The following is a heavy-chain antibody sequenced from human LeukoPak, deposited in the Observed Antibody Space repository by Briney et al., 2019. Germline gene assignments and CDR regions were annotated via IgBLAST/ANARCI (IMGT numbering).Heavy chain of an antibody. V-gene: IGHV3-7*01. CDR1: GFTFSSYW. CDR3: ARDAPSYDYCSGGSCYFDY. D-gene: IGHD2-15*01. CDR2: IKQDGSEK. J-gene: IGHJ4*02. Sequence: GGSLRLSCAASGFTFSSYWMSWVRQAPGKGLEWVANIKQDGSEKYYVDSVKGRFTISRDNAKNSLYLQMNSLRAGDTAVYYCARDAPSYDYCSGGSCYFDYWGQGTLVTVSS.